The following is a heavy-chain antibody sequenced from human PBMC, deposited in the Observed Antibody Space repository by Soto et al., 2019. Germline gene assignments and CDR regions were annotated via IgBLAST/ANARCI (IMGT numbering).Heavy chain of an antibody. CDR2: TIPVFGTS. Sequence: SVKVSCKASGSTFSNYAISWVRQAPGQGLEWLGGTIPVFGTSNYAQKFQGRVTVTADKSTSTAYMELTSLRSEVTAVYYCARKSEASSSTYYYYYYGLDVWGQGTTVTVS. J-gene: IGHJ6*02. CDR1: GSTFSNYA. D-gene: IGHD6-6*01. V-gene: IGHV1-69*06. CDR3: ARKSEASSSTYYYYYYGLDV.